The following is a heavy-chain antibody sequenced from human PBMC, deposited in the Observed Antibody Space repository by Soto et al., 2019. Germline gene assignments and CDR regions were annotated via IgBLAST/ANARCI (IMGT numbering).Heavy chain of an antibody. V-gene: IGHV1-18*01. CDR1: AYTFTSYG. Sequence: ASVKVSCKASAYTFTSYGISWVRQAPGQGLEWMGWISAYNGNTNYAQKLQGRVTMTTDTSTSTAYMELRSLRSDDTAAYYCARDLRYSSSWSWWFDPWGQGTLVTVSS. J-gene: IGHJ5*02. CDR2: ISAYNGNT. D-gene: IGHD6-13*01. CDR3: ARDLRYSSSWSWWFDP.